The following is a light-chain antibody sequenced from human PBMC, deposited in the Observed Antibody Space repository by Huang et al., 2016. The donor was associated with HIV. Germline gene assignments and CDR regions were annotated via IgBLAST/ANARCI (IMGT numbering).Light chain of an antibody. CDR2: DAS. V-gene: IGKV3-11*01. Sequence: EIVLTQSPATLSLSPGEGATLSCRASQSVSHYLAWYQQRPGQAPRLLIYDASKRATGSPARFSGSGSWTDFTLNISSLEPEDFAVYYCQQRRNWPPLTFGGGTKVEIK. J-gene: IGKJ4*01. CDR1: QSVSHY. CDR3: QQRRNWPPLT.